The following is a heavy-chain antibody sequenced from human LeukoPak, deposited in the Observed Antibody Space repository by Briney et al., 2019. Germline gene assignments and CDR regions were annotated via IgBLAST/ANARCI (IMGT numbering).Heavy chain of an antibody. CDR1: DGSFSGYY. D-gene: IGHD3-3*01. Sequence: SETLSLTCAVYDGSFSGYYWNWIRQPPGKGLERIGKINHSGSTNYNTSLKSRVTISGDTSKNQFSLKLSSVTAADTAVYYCARGSRISMFGVPHMRGSFDIWGQGTMVTVSS. V-gene: IGHV4-34*01. CDR2: INHSGST. J-gene: IGHJ3*02. CDR3: ARGSRISMFGVPHMRGSFDI.